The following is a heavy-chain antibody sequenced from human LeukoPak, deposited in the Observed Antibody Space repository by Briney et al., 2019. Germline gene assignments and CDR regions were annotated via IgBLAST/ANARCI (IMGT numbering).Heavy chain of an antibody. Sequence: SVKVSCKASGGTFSSYAISWVRQAPGQGLEWMGRIIPILGIANYAQKFQGRVTITADKSTSTAYMELSSLRSEDTAVYYCARARISGVNYYYYYGMDVWGQGTTVTVSS. CDR3: ARARISGVNYYYYYGMDV. D-gene: IGHD1-26*01. CDR1: GGTFSSYA. CDR2: IIPILGIA. V-gene: IGHV1-69*04. J-gene: IGHJ6*02.